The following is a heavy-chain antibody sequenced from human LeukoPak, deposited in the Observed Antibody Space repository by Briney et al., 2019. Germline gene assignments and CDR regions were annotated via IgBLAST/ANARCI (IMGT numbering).Heavy chain of an antibody. V-gene: IGHV3-53*01. CDR3: ARGVEPLAANTLAY. J-gene: IGHJ4*02. CDR2: LYSDGNT. D-gene: IGHD1-14*01. CDR1: GFTVITND. Sequence: GGSLRLSCAASGFTVITNDMTWVRQAPGKGLEGVSVLYSDGNTKYSDSVQGRFTISRDNCKNTLYLEMNSPSPDDTAVYYCARGVEPLAANTLAYWGQGTLVTVSS.